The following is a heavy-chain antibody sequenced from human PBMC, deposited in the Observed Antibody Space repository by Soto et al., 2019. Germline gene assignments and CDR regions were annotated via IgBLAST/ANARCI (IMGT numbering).Heavy chain of an antibody. CDR1: GGSISSGGYS. V-gene: IGHV4-30-2*01. Sequence: PSETLSLTCAVSGGSISSGGYSWSWIRQPPGKGLEWIGYIYHSGSTYYNPSLKSRVTISVDRSKNQFSLKLSSVTAADTAVYYCARGGNYDCWSGYYHRFDWFDPWGQGTLVTVSS. CDR2: IYHSGST. CDR3: ARGGNYDCWSGYYHRFDWFDP. D-gene: IGHD3-3*01. J-gene: IGHJ5*02.